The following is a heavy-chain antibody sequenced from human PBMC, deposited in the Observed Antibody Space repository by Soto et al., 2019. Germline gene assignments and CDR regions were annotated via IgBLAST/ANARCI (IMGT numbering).Heavy chain of an antibody. CDR1: GGSISSGGYY. D-gene: IGHD3-10*01. CDR3: ARVEEALWVQSGEYYFDY. J-gene: IGHJ4*02. V-gene: IGHV4-31*03. CDR2: IYYSGST. Sequence: SETLSLTCTVSGGSISSGGYYWSWIRQHPGKGLEWIGYIYYSGSTYYNPSLKSRVTISVDTSKNQFSLKLSSVTAADTAVYYCARVEEALWVQSGEYYFDYWGQGTLVTVSS.